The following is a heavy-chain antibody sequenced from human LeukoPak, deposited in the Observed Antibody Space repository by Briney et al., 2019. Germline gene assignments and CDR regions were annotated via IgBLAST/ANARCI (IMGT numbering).Heavy chain of an antibody. V-gene: IGHV3-33*01. CDR3: ARDGTVTAGPFDP. CDR2: IWYDGSNK. Sequence: GGSLRLSCAAPGIPFSSFGMHWLHQAPGKGLEWVAFIWYDGSNKYYADSVKGRFTISRDNSKNTLYLQMNSLTAEDTAVYYCARDGTVTAGPFDPWGGGTLVTVSS. CDR1: GIPFSSFG. J-gene: IGHJ5*02. D-gene: IGHD4-17*01.